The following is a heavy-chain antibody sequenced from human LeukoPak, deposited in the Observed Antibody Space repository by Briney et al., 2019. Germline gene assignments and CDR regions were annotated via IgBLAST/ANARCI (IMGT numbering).Heavy chain of an antibody. CDR3: ARASSGYYDDAFDI. J-gene: IGHJ3*02. Sequence: PSETLSLTCTVSGGSISSGGYYWSWIRQHPGKGLEWIGYIYYGGSTYYNPSLKSRVTISVDTSKNQFSLKLSSVTAADTAVYYCARASSGYYDDAFDIWGQGTMVTVPS. V-gene: IGHV4-31*03. CDR2: IYYGGST. CDR1: GGSISSGGYY. D-gene: IGHD3-22*01.